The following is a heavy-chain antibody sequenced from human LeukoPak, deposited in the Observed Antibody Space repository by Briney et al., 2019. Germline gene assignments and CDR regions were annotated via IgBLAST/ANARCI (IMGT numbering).Heavy chain of an antibody. CDR2: IYYSGST. D-gene: IGHD3-3*01. CDR1: GGSINSSSYY. J-gene: IGHJ5*02. Sequence: SETLSLTCTVSGGSINSSSYYWGWIRQPPGKGLEWIGSIYYSGSTYYNPSLKSRVTISVDTSKNQFSLKLSSVTAADTAVYYCARIRFLEWLLYLTWFDPWGQGTLVTVSS. CDR3: ARIRFLEWLLYLTWFDP. V-gene: IGHV4-39*01.